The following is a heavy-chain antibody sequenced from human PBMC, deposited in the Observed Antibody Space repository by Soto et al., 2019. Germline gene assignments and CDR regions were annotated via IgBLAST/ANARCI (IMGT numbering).Heavy chain of an antibody. D-gene: IGHD5-12*01. J-gene: IGHJ6*02. CDR1: GFTFSSYS. V-gene: IGHV3-21*01. CDR2: ISSSSSYI. CDR3: ARDNPERGYSGYAGGGDYYGMDV. Sequence: EVQLVEAGGGLVKPGGSLRLSCAASGFTFSSYSMNWVRQAPGKGLEWVSSISSSSSYIYYADSVKGRFTISRDNAKNSLYLQMNRLRAEDTAVYYCARDNPERGYSGYAGGGDYYGMDVWGQGTKVTVSS.